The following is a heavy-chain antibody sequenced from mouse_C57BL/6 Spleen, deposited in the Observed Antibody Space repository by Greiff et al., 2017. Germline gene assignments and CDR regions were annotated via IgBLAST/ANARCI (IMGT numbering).Heavy chain of an antibody. J-gene: IGHJ4*01. CDR2: ISYSGST. CDR3: ARFEDYNYYAMDY. D-gene: IGHD2-4*01. Sequence: VKLMESGPGLAKPSQTLSLTCSVTGYSITSDYWNWIRKFPGNKLEYMGYISYSGSTYYNPSLKSRISITRDTSKNQYYLQLNSVTTEDTATYYCARFEDYNYYAMDYWGQGTSVTVSS. V-gene: IGHV3-8*01. CDR1: GYSITSDY.